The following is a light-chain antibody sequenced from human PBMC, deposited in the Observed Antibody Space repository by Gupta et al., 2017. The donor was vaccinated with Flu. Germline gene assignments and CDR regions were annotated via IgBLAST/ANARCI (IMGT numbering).Light chain of an antibody. CDR1: QSIGRY. Sequence: PSSLSASVGDRVTITCRASQSIGRYLTWYPQQPGQAPQLLIYAASTLQSGVPSSFSGSGSGTDFTLTISSLQPEDFATYSCLHSYYIPYTFGQGPKVDIK. CDR2: AAS. V-gene: IGKV1-39*01. CDR3: LHSYYIPYT. J-gene: IGKJ2*01.